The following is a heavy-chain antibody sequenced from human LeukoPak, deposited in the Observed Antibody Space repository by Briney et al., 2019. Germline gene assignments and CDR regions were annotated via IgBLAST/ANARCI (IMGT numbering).Heavy chain of an antibody. CDR2: IYSSGST. CDR3: AREVNTPIVTAGYYFDY. CDR1: GGSISSYY. J-gene: IGHJ4*02. Sequence: SETLSLTCTVSGGSISSYYWSWIRQPAGKGLEWIGRIYSSGSTYYNPSLKSRVTTSVDTSNNQFSLRLSSVTAADTAVYYCAREVNTPIVTAGYYFDYWGQGTLVTVSS. V-gene: IGHV4-4*07. D-gene: IGHD5-18*01.